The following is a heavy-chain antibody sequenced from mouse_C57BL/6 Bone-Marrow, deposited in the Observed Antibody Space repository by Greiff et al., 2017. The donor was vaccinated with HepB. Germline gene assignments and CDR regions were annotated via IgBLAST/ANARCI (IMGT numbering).Heavy chain of an antibody. Sequence: QVQLQQPGAELVKPGASVKLSCKASGYTFTSYWMCWVKQRPGQGLEWIGMIHPNSGSTNYNEKFKSKATLTVDKSSSTAYMQLSRLTSEDSAVYDSARGREYRSNPAGFAYWGQGTLVTVAA. CDR3: ARGREYRSNPAGFAY. V-gene: IGHV1-64*01. CDR1: GYTFTSYW. J-gene: IGHJ3*01. D-gene: IGHD2-14*01. CDR2: IHPNSGST.